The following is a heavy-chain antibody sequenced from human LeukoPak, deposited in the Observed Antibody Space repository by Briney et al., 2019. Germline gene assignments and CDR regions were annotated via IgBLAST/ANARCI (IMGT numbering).Heavy chain of an antibody. CDR3: ARGIHCGGDCYSYDY. CDR2: IYHSGST. V-gene: IGHV4-30-2*02. CDR1: GGSISSGGYY. Sequence: SETLSLTCTVSGGSISSGGYYWSWIRQPPGKGLEWIGYIYHSGSTYYNPSLKSRVTISVDRSKNQFSLKLSSVTAADTAVYYCARGIHCGGDCYSYDYWGQGTLVTVSS. D-gene: IGHD2-21*02. J-gene: IGHJ4*02.